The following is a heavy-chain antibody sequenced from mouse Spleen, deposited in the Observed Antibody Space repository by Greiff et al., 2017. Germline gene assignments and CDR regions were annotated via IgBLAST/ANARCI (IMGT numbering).Heavy chain of an antibody. CDR3: ARGEDYYGSSYVHAMDY. Sequence: VQLQQSGAELVKPGDSVKISCKASGYSFTGYFMNWVMQSHGKSLEWIGRINPYNGDTFYNQKFKGKATLTVDKSSSTAHMELRSLTSEDSAVYYCARGEDYYGSSYVHAMDYWGQGTSVTVSS. CDR1: GYSFTGYF. CDR2: INPYNGDT. V-gene: IGHV1-20*01. D-gene: IGHD1-1*01. J-gene: IGHJ4*01.